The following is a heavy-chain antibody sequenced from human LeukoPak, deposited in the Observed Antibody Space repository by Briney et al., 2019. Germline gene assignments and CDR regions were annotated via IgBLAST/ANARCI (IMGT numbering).Heavy chain of an antibody. CDR3: ARGGGTYFDY. V-gene: IGHV3-74*01. J-gene: IGHJ4*02. D-gene: IGHD1-26*01. CDR2: MNSDGSSR. Sequence: PGGSLTLSCAASGFTFSSYGMHWVRQAPGKGLVWVSRMNSDGSSRIYADSVKGRFTISRDNAKNTLYLEMNRLRAEDTAVYYYARGGGTYFDYWGQGTLVTVSS. CDR1: GFTFSSYG.